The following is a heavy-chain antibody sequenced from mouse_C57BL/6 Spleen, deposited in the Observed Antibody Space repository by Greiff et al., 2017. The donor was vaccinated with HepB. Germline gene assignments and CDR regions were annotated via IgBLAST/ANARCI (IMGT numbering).Heavy chain of an antibody. Sequence: EVQGVESGGGLVKPGGSLKLSCAASGFTFSSYAMSWVRQTPEKMLEWVATISDGGSYTYYPDNVKGRFTISRDNAKNNLYLQMSHLKSEDTAMYYCARDRTSLFDYWGQGTTLTVSS. CDR1: GFTFSSYA. V-gene: IGHV5-4*01. CDR3: ARDRTSLFDY. CDR2: ISDGGSYT. J-gene: IGHJ2*01.